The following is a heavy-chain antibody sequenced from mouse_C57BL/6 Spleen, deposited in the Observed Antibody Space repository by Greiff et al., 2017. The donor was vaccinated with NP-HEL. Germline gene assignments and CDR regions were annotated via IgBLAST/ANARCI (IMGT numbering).Heavy chain of an antibody. CDR3: ARSALTVVADY. CDR1: GYTFTSYW. Sequence: VQLQQPGAELVKPGASVQMSCKASGYTFTSYWITWVKQRPGQGLEWIGDIYPGSGSTNYNEKFKRKATLTVDTSSSTAYMQLSSLTSEYSAVYYCARSALTVVADYWGQGTTLTVSS. V-gene: IGHV1-55*01. J-gene: IGHJ2*01. CDR2: IYPGSGST. D-gene: IGHD1-1*01.